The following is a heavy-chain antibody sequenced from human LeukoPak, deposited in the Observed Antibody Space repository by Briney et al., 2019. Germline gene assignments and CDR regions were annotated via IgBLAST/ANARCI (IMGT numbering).Heavy chain of an antibody. Sequence: ASVKVSCKASGYTFTGYYMHWVRQAPGQGLEWMGWINPNSGGTNYAQKFQGRVTMTRDTSISTDYMELSRLRSDETAVYYCARGYCSSTSCYENWFDPWGQGNLVPVSS. J-gene: IGHJ5*02. V-gene: IGHV1-2*02. D-gene: IGHD2-2*01. CDR3: ARGYCSSTSCYENWFDP. CDR1: GYTFTGYY. CDR2: INPNSGGT.